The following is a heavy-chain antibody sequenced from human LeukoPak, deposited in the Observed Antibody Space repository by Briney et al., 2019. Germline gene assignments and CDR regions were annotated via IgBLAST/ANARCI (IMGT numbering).Heavy chain of an antibody. J-gene: IGHJ4*02. CDR2: ISSSGGTI. D-gene: IGHD4-17*01. CDR1: GFTFNNYY. CDR3: ARDTSTVLDY. Sequence: GGSLGLSCAASGFTFNNYYMTWIRQAPGKGLEWVSYISSSGGTIYHADSLRGRFTISRDNTKNSLYLQMNNLRAEDTAVYYCARDTSTVLDYWGQGTLVTVSS. V-gene: IGHV3-11*01.